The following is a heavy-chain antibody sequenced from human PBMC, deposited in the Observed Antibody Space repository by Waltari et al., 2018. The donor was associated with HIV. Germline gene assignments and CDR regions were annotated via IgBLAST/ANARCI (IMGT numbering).Heavy chain of an antibody. D-gene: IGHD3-22*01. Sequence: QVQLQESGPGLVKPSETLSLTCTVSGGSINSNYWSWVWQPPGKGLEWIGDIYYGGCTTYNPSLKSRVTISVDTSKNQFSLKLTSLTSADTAVYYCARFASDIFDSSGYSFDHWGQGALVTVPS. CDR2: IYYGGCT. J-gene: IGHJ4*02. CDR3: ARFASDIFDSSGYSFDH. CDR1: GGSINSNY. V-gene: IGHV4-59*08.